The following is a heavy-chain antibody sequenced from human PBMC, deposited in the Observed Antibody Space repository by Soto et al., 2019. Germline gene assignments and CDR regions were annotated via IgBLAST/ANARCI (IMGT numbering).Heavy chain of an antibody. CDR2: INPNSGGT. J-gene: IGHJ5*02. V-gene: IGHV1-2*02. D-gene: IGHD3-3*01. CDR1: GYTFTGYY. Sequence: GASVKVSFKASGYTFTGYYMHWLRQSPGQGLEWMGWINPNSGGTNYAQKFQGRVTMTRDTSISTAYMELSRLRSDDTAVYYCARSTIFGVVIINWFDPWGQGTLVTVSS. CDR3: ARSTIFGVVIINWFDP.